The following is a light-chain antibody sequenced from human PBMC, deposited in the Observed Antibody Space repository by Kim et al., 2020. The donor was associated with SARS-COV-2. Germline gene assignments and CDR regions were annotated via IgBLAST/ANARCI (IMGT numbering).Light chain of an antibody. J-gene: IGLJ2*01. V-gene: IGLV3-19*01. Sequence: SSELTQDPAVALALGQTVRISCQGDSLRRYYATWYQQKPRQSPVVVNYGKNNRPSGIPDRFSGSSSGNTASLTITGAQAGDEADYYFQSRDSSVKVVFGGGTLLTVL. CDR2: GKN. CDR1: SLRRYY. CDR3: QSRDSSVKVV.